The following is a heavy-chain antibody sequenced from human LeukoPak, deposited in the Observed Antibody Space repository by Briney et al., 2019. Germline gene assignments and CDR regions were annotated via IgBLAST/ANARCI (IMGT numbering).Heavy chain of an antibody. CDR3: GRGDAGANVAFDI. V-gene: IGHV3-74*01. J-gene: IGHJ3*02. D-gene: IGHD6-25*01. Sequence: WGSLRFSCAASGFTFSSYWMDWVRQAPGKGRVWGSSISIDGGSTRYEDYVEGRFTISRDNAKNTLYLQMNGLRAEDTAVYYCGRGDAGANVAFDIWGQGTMVTVSS. CDR1: GFTFSSYW. CDR2: ISIDGGST.